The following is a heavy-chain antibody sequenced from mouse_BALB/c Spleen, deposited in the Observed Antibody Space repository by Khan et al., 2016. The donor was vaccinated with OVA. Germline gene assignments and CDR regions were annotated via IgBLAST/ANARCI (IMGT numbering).Heavy chain of an antibody. Sequence: EVQLQESGPGLVKPSQSLSLTCTVTGYSITSEFAWNWIRQFPGNKLEWMGYISYSGNTRYNPSLKSLISITRETSRNQFFLQLNSVTTDDPATYYCARKDYYDYDPFPYWGQGTLVTVSA. J-gene: IGHJ3*01. D-gene: IGHD2-4*01. CDR3: ARKDYYDYDPFPY. CDR1: GYSITSEFA. CDR2: ISYSGNT. V-gene: IGHV3-2*02.